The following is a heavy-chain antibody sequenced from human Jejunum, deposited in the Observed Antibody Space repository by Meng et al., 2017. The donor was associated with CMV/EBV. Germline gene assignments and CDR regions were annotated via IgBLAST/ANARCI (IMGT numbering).Heavy chain of an antibody. Sequence: VQLVESGGGVVQPGGXXGLSCAASGFTFSSYGMHWVRQAPGKGLEWVAFIRYDGSNKYYADSVKGRFTISRDNSKNTLYLQMNSLRAEDTAVYYCAKDLGKAAAAGASLDYWGQGTLVTVSS. D-gene: IGHD6-13*01. V-gene: IGHV3-30*02. CDR3: AKDLGKAAAAGASLDY. CDR2: IRYDGSNK. CDR1: GFTFSSYG. J-gene: IGHJ4*02.